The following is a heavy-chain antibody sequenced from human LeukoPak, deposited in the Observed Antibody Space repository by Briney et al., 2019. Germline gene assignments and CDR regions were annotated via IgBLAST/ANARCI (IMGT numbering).Heavy chain of an antibody. J-gene: IGHJ3*02. CDR3: AREGESSADAFDI. V-gene: IGHV1-2*02. D-gene: IGHD3-22*01. Sequence: ASVKVSCKASGYTFIGYYMHWVRQAPGQGLEWMGWINPNSGATNYAQKFQGRVTMTRDMSINTACMELSRLRSDETAVYYCAREGESSADAFDIWGQGTKVTVSS. CDR1: GYTFIGYY. CDR2: INPNSGAT.